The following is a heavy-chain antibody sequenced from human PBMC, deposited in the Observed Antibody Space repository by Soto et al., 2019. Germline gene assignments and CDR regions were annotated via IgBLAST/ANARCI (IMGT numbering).Heavy chain of an antibody. CDR2: IYYSGST. D-gene: IGHD3-10*01. CDR1: GGSISSSSYY. V-gene: IGHV4-39*01. CDR3: ARAAMVRGIFITPPGTNWFDP. J-gene: IGHJ5*02. Sequence: PSETLSLTCTVSGGSISSSSYYWGWIRQPPGKGLEWIGSIYYSGSTYYNPSLKSRVTISVDTCKNQFSLKLSSVTAADTAVFFCARAAMVRGIFITPPGTNWFDPWGQGTLVTVST.